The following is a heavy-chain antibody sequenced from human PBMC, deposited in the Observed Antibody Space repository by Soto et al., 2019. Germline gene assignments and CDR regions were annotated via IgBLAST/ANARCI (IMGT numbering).Heavy chain of an antibody. J-gene: IGHJ5*02. D-gene: IGHD5-12*01. V-gene: IGHV3-53*01. Sequence: GGSLRLSCAASGFSVSSNSMSWVRQAPGKGLEWVSVIHSDVTTYYADSVKGRFIISRDNSKDTLYLQMNRLRAEDTAVYYCARELSGSWYNWFDPWGQGPLVTVSS. CDR1: GFSVSSNS. CDR2: IHSDVTT. CDR3: ARELSGSWYNWFDP.